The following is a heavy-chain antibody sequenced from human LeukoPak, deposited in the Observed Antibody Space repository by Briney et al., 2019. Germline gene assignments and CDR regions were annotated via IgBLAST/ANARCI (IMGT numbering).Heavy chain of an antibody. J-gene: IGHJ4*02. D-gene: IGHD5/OR15-5a*01. V-gene: IGHV3-33*01. Sequence: GSLSLSCAASGFTFSSYGMHWVSQAPGKGLEWVAMIWYDGSNTYYADSVKGRFTISRDNSKNTLFLQMDSLRAEDTAVYYCARDRSTTHFDYWGQGTLVTVSS. CDR1: GFTFSSYG. CDR2: IWYDGSNT. CDR3: ARDRSTTHFDY.